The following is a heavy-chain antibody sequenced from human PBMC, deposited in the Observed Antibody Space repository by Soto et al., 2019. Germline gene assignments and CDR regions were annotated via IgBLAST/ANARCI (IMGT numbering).Heavy chain of an antibody. Sequence: QITLKESGPTLVKPTEALTLTCTFSGFSLTTSGVGVGWIRQPPGKALEWLALIYWDDDKRYSPSLKNRLTITKDTSRNQVVLTLTNLDTVDPATYYCAHRLYAISDDAFDLWGQGTLVNVSA. CDR1: GFSLTTSGVG. CDR3: AHRLYAISDDAFDL. V-gene: IGHV2-5*02. J-gene: IGHJ3*01. CDR2: IYWDDDK. D-gene: IGHD2-2*01.